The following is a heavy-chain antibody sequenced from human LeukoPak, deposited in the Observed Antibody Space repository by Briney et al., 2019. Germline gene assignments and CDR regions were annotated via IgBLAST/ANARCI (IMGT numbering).Heavy chain of an antibody. V-gene: IGHV3-23*01. D-gene: IGHD3-3*01. CDR1: GFTFSSYA. Sequence: GGSLRLSCAASGFTFSSYAMSWVRQAPGEGLEWVSAISGSGGSTYYADSLKGRFIISRDNSNNTVFLQMNSLRAEDTAIYYCAKGTGVGGDDAFDFWGQGTMVTVSS. CDR3: AKGTGVGGDDAFDF. J-gene: IGHJ3*01. CDR2: ISGSGGST.